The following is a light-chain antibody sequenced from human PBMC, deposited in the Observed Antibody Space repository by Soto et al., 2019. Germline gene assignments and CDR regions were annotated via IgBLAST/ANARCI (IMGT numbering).Light chain of an antibody. CDR1: QSVSSSY. CDR2: GAS. Sequence: EIVLTQSPGTLSLSPGERATLSCRASQSVSSSYLAWYQQKPGQAPRLLIYGASSRTTGMPDRFSGSGSGTDFTLTISRQEPEDFAVYYCQQYGRTPPTFGQGTKQEI. J-gene: IGKJ2*01. CDR3: QQYGRTPPT. V-gene: IGKV3-20*01.